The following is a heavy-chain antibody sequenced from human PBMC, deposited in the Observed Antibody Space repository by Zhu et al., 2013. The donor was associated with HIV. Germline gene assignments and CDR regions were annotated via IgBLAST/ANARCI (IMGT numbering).Heavy chain of an antibody. CDR2: IYYSGST. CDR1: GGSVSSGSYY. CDR3: ARVPRRRQLPDY. J-gene: IGHJ4*02. Sequence: VQLQESGPGLVKPSETLSLTCTVSGGSVSSGSYYWSWIRQPPGKGLEWIGYIYYSGSTNYNPSLKSRVTISVDTSKNQFSLKLSSVTAADTAVYYCARVPRRRQLPDYWGQGTLGHRLL. V-gene: IGHV4-61*01. D-gene: IGHD1-26*01.